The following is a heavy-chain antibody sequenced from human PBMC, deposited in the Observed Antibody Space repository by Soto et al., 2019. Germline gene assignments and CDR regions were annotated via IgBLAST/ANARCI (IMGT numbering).Heavy chain of an antibody. V-gene: IGHV3-21*06. J-gene: IGHJ6*02. CDR3: VKGGEDITSPYGMDV. CDR2: ISSAGTYL. CDR1: GFTFRTHT. D-gene: IGHD3-16*01. Sequence: GGSLRLSCAVSGFTFRTHTLVWARHAPGKGLEWVSSISSAGTYLDYAHSVKGRFATARDDAKNSVFLQMNSLKTDDTAVYYCVKGGEDITSPYGMDVWGQGTTVTVSS.